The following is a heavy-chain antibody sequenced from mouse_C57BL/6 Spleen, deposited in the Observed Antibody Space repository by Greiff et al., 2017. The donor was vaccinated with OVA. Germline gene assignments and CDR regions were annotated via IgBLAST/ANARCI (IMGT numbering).Heavy chain of an antibody. D-gene: IGHD2-5*01. CDR2: IGPGSGST. J-gene: IGHJ2*01. CDR3: ATLYYSNTGYFDY. CDR1: GYTFTDYY. Sequence: QVQLQQPGAELVMPGASVKISCKASGYTFTDYYINWVKQRPGQGLEWIGKIGPGSGSTYYNEKFKGKATLTADKSSSTAYMQLSSLTSEDSAVYFCATLYYSNTGYFDYWGQGTTLTVSS. V-gene: IGHV1-77*01.